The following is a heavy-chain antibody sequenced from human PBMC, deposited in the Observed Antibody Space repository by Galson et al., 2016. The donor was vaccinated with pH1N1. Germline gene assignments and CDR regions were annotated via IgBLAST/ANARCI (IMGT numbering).Heavy chain of an antibody. Sequence: SLRLSCAASGFIFSSYGMSWVRQAPGKGLEWVSGISGGGGTKYHAYSVKGRSTVSRDNSKNTLYLQMNRLRAEDTAVYYCAKGEDILNGHFPFDYWGRGTLVTVSS. CDR1: GFIFSSYG. J-gene: IGHJ4*02. D-gene: IGHD3-9*01. V-gene: IGHV3-23*01. CDR2: ISGGGGTK. CDR3: AKGEDILNGHFPFDY.